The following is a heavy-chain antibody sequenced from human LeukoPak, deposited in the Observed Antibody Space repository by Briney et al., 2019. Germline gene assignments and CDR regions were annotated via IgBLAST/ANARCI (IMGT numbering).Heavy chain of an antibody. Sequence: SETLSLTCTVSGGSISSYYWSWIRQPPGKGLEWIGYIYYSGSTNYNPSLKSRVTISVATSKSQFSLKLSSVTAADTAVYYCASNYDSSGYYSRWGQGTPVTVSS. CDR2: IYYSGST. V-gene: IGHV4-59*01. CDR3: ASNYDSSGYYSR. J-gene: IGHJ4*02. CDR1: GGSISSYY. D-gene: IGHD3-22*01.